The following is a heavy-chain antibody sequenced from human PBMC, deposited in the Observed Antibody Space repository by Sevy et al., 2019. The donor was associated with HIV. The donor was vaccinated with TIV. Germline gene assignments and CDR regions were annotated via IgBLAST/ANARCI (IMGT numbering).Heavy chain of an antibody. CDR3: ARAAIAAPGAPFDD. J-gene: IGHJ4*02. CDR1: GGSFSGDF. V-gene: IGHV4-34*01. CDR2: INHRGAT. Sequence: SETSLTCAVYGGSFSGDFWSWIRQPPGKGPEWIGEINHRGATSYNSLFKSRVSISIDTSRKQFSLKLTSVTAADTAVYYCARAAIAAPGAPFDDWGQGTLVTVSS. D-gene: IGHD6-13*01.